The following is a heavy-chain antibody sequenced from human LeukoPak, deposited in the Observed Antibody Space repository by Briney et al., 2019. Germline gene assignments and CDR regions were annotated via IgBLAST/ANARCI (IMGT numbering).Heavy chain of an antibody. V-gene: IGHV4-4*07. J-gene: IGHJ6*03. CDR2: IYTSGST. Sequence: PSETLSLTCTVSGGSISSYYWSWIRQPAGKGLEWIGRIYTSGSTNYNPSLKSRVTMSVDTSKNQFSLKLSSVTAADTAVYYCARDPLAAAGTDYYYYMDVWGKGPRSPSP. D-gene: IGHD6-13*01. CDR1: GGSISSYY. CDR3: ARDPLAAAGTDYYYYMDV.